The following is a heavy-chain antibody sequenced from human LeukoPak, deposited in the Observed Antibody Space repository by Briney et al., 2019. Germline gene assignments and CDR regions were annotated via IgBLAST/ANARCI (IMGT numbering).Heavy chain of an antibody. Sequence: GGSLRLSCAASGFTFSDYHMSWIRQAPGKGLEWVSYISSSSSYTDYADSVKGRFTISRDNAKNSLNLQMNSLRAEDTAVYYCARDSGYSGYSDYWGQGTLVTVSS. CDR3: ARDSGYSGYSDY. CDR1: GFTFSDYH. J-gene: IGHJ4*02. D-gene: IGHD5-12*01. CDR2: ISSSSSYT. V-gene: IGHV3-11*05.